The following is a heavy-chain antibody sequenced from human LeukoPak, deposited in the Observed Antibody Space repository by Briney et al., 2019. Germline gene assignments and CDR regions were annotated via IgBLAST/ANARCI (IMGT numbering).Heavy chain of an antibody. V-gene: IGHV4-34*01. CDR3: ARVRALDYGDYVEDI. J-gene: IGHJ3*02. Sequence: KSSETLSLTCAVYGGSFSTYYWGWIRQPPGKGLEWIGEINHSGSTNYNPSLMSRVTISVDKPKNQFSLEFEPVTAADTAMFYCARVRALDYGDYVEDIWGQGTMVTVSS. D-gene: IGHD4-17*01. CDR2: INHSGST. CDR1: GGSFSTYY.